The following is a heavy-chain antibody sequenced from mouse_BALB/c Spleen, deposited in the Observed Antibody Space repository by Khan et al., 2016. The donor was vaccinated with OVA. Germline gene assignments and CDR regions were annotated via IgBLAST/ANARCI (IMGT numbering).Heavy chain of an antibody. Sequence: VQLKQSGPELVKPGASVKMSCKASGYTFTNYVMHWVKQKPGQGLEWIGYINPYNDGTKYNEKFKGKATLTSDKSSSTAYMELSSLTSEDSAVFYYARRGGGYYRNSSPHTMDYWGQGTSVTVSS. CDR1: GYTFTNYV. CDR2: INPYNDGT. V-gene: IGHV1S136*01. CDR3: ARRGGGYYRNSSPHTMDY. J-gene: IGHJ4*01. D-gene: IGHD1-1*01.